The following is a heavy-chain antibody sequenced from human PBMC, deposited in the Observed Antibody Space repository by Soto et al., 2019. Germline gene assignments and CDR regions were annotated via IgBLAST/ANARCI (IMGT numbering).Heavy chain of an antibody. V-gene: IGHV4-59*01. Sequence: SETLSLTCTVSGGSISSYYWSWIRQPPGKGLEWIGYIYYSGSTNYNPSLKSRATISVDTSKNQFSLKLSSVTAADTAVYYCATVVGSGSYYYMAVWGKGTTVTVSS. CDR3: ATVVGSGSYYYMAV. D-gene: IGHD2-15*01. J-gene: IGHJ6*03. CDR1: GGSISSYY. CDR2: IYYSGST.